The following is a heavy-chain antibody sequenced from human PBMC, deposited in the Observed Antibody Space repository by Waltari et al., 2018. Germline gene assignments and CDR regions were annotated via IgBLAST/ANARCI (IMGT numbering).Heavy chain of an antibody. V-gene: IGHV4-38-2*01. CDR1: GYSISSGYY. CDR2: IYHSGRT. J-gene: IGHJ4*02. CDR3: ARGPSRTPFDY. Sequence: QVQLQESGPGLVKPSETLSLTCAVSGYSISSGYYWGWIRQPPGKGLEWIGSIYHSGRTYYHPSLKSRVTISVDPSKTQFSLKLSSVTAADTAVYYCARGPSRTPFDYWGQGTLVTVSS.